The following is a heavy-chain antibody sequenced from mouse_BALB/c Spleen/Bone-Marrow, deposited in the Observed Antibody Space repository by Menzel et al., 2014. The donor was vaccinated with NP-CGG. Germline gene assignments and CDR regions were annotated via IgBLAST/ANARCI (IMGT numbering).Heavy chain of an antibody. CDR2: IDPANGNT. CDR1: GFNIKDAY. Sequence: EVQLQQSGAELVKPGASVKLSCTASGFNIKDAYMHWVKQRPEQGLEWTGRIDPANGNTKYDPKFQGKATITADTSSNTAYLQLSSLTPEDTAVYYCARFPYDYGGGDYWGQGTTLTVSS. V-gene: IGHV14-3*02. D-gene: IGHD2-4*01. J-gene: IGHJ2*01. CDR3: ARFPYDYGGGDY.